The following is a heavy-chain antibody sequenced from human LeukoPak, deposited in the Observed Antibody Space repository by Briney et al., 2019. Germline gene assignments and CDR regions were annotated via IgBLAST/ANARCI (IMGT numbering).Heavy chain of an antibody. Sequence: GGSLRLSCAASGFTFSSYEMNWVRQAPGKGLEWVSYISSSGSTIYYADSVKGRSTISRDNAKNSLYLQMNSLRAEDTAVYYCARDLYDSSGYYYRFDYWGQGTLVTVSS. J-gene: IGHJ4*02. CDR3: ARDLYDSSGYYYRFDY. CDR1: GFTFSSYE. CDR2: ISSSGSTI. V-gene: IGHV3-48*03. D-gene: IGHD3-22*01.